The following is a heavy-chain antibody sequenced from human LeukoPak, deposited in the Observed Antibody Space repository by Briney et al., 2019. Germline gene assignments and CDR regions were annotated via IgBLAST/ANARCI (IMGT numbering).Heavy chain of an antibody. Sequence: GGSLRLSCAASGFTFSSYEMNWVRQAPGKGLEWVSYISSSGSTIYYADSVKGRFTISRDNAKNSLYLQMNSLIAEDTAVYYCATDYYVSGSYYRLFYWGQGTLVTVSS. CDR3: ATDYYVSGSYYRLFY. J-gene: IGHJ4*02. V-gene: IGHV3-48*03. D-gene: IGHD3-10*01. CDR2: ISSSGSTI. CDR1: GFTFSSYE.